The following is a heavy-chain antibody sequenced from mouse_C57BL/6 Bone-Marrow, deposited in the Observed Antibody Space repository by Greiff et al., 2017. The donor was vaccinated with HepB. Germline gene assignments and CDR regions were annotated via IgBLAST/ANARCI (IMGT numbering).Heavy chain of an antibody. CDR3: ARHDVTTVPWYFDV. V-gene: IGHV5-6*01. CDR1: GFTFSSYG. Sequence: EVKVVESGGDLVKPGGSLKLSCAASGFTFSSYGMSWVRQTPDKRLEWVATISSGGSYTYYPDSVKGRFTISRDNAKNTLYLQMSSLKSEDTAMYYCARHDVTTVPWYFDVWGTGTTVTVSS. D-gene: IGHD1-1*01. J-gene: IGHJ1*03. CDR2: ISSGGSYT.